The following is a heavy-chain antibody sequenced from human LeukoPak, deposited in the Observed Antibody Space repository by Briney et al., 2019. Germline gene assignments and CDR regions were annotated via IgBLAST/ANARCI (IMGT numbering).Heavy chain of an antibody. D-gene: IGHD6-19*01. J-gene: IGHJ3*02. V-gene: IGHV3-30*18. CDR3: AKDSGIAVAGTLRAFDI. CDR1: GFTFSSYG. CDR2: ISYDGSNK. Sequence: PGGSLRLSCAASGFTFSSYGMHWVRQAPGKGLEWVAVISYDGSNKYFADSVKGRFTISRDNSKNTLYLQMNSLRAEDTAVYYRAKDSGIAVAGTLRAFDIWGQGTMVTVSS.